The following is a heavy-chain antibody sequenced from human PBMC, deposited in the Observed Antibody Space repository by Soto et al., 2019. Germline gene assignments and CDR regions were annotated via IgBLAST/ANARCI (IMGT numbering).Heavy chain of an antibody. CDR3: AREKSGSSDY. CDR2: ISYDGSNK. Sequence: GGSLRLSCAASGFTFSSYGMHWVRQAPGKGLEWVAVISYDGSNKYYADTVKGRFTISRDNSKDTLYLQMNSLRAEDTAVYYCAREKSGSSDYWGQGTLVTVSS. CDR1: GFTFSSYG. V-gene: IGHV3-30*03. J-gene: IGHJ4*02. D-gene: IGHD1-26*01.